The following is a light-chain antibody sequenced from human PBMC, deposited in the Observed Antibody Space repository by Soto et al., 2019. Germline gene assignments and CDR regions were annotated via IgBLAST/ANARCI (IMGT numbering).Light chain of an antibody. CDR3: QSYDSSLSAWKV. CDR1: NTNIGAGYD. CDR2: ANI. V-gene: IGLV1-40*01. Sequence: QSALTQPPSVSGAPGQRVSISCTGTNTNIGAGYDVNWYQLLPGTAPKLLIYANINRPSGVPDRLSGSKSGASAFLVITGLQAEDEADYYCQSYDSSLSAWKVFGGGTKLTVL. J-gene: IGLJ3*02.